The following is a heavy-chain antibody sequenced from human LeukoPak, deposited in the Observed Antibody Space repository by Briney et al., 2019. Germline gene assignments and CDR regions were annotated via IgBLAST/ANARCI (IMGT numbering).Heavy chain of an antibody. CDR3: AKDIGGV. D-gene: IGHD3-16*01. J-gene: IGHJ6*04. Sequence: GGSLRLSCAASGFTFDDYATRWVRRAPGKGLEWVSGISWNSGSIGYADSVKGRFTISRDNAKNSLYLQMNSLRAEDTALYYCAKDIGGVWGKGTTVTVSS. V-gene: IGHV3-9*01. CDR2: ISWNSGSI. CDR1: GFTFDDYA.